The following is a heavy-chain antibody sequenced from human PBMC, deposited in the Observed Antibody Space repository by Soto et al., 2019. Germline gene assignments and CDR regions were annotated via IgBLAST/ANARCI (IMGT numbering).Heavy chain of an antibody. V-gene: IGHV1-18*01. CDR1: GYTFTSYG. CDR2: ISAYNGNT. Sequence: QVQLVQSGAEVKKPGASVKVSCKASGYTFTSYGISWVRQAPGQGLEWMGWISAYNGNTNYAQKLQGRVTMTTDTSTSTAYMELRSLRSDDTAVYYCARTYYYDSSGCYTVSGYYGMDVWGQGTTVTVSS. CDR3: ARTYYYDSSGCYTVSGYYGMDV. J-gene: IGHJ6*02. D-gene: IGHD3-22*01.